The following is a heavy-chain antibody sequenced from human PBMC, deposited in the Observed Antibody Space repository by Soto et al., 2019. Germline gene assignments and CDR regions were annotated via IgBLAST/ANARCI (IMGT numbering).Heavy chain of an antibody. Sequence: PGESLKISCEASGYSFTTYWTAWVRQMSGKGLELMGVIYPGDSDTRYSPSFQGQVTISADKSISTAYLQWSSLKASDTAMYYCVRSDSSSWHFNHWGQGTLVTVSS. CDR2: IYPGDSDT. V-gene: IGHV5-51*01. CDR3: VRSDSSSWHFNH. CDR1: GYSFTTYW. D-gene: IGHD6-6*01. J-gene: IGHJ5*02.